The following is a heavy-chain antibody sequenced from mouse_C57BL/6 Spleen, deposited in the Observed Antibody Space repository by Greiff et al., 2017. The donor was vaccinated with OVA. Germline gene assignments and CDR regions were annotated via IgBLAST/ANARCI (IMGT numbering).Heavy chain of an antibody. CDR2: IYPGDGDT. Sequence: QVHVKQSGPELVKPGASVKISCKASGYAFSSSWMNWVKQRPGKGLEWIGRIYPGDGDTNYNGKFKGKATLTADKYSSTAYMQLSSLTSEDSAVYFCASHYGYDRAWFAYWGQGTLVTVSA. D-gene: IGHD2-2*01. CDR1: GYAFSSSW. V-gene: IGHV1-82*01. CDR3: ASHYGYDRAWFAY. J-gene: IGHJ3*01.